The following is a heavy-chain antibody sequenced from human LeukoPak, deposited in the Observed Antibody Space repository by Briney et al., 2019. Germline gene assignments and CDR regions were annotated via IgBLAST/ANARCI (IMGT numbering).Heavy chain of an antibody. CDR2: ISYGGSNK. V-gene: IGHV3-30*18. CDR3: AKIPWFYDSSGYSLDY. Sequence: GGSLRLSCAASGLTFSSYGMHWVRQAPGKGLEWVAVISYGGSNKYYADSVKGRFSISRDNSKNTLYLQMNSLRAEDTAVYYCAKIPWFYDSSGYSLDYWGQGTLVTVSS. J-gene: IGHJ4*02. D-gene: IGHD3-22*01. CDR1: GLTFSSYG.